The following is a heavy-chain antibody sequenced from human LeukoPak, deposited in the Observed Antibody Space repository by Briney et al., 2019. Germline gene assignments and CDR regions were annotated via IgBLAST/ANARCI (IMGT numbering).Heavy chain of an antibody. D-gene: IGHD1-1*01. CDR2: ISSGSTVI. Sequence: SGGSLRLSCAASGFSFNTYSMNWFRQAPGRGLEWVSYISSGSTVIYYADSVKGRFTTSRDNAKNSLFLQMNSLKAEDTAVYYCTRDTTFECWGQGTLVTVSS. CDR1: GFSFNTYS. J-gene: IGHJ4*02. V-gene: IGHV3-48*01. CDR3: TRDTTFEC.